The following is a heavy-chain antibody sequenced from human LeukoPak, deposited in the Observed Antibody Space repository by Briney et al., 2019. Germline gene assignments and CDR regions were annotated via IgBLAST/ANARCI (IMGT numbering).Heavy chain of an antibody. V-gene: IGHV1-69*05. CDR1: GYTLTELS. CDR2: IIPIFGTA. Sequence: SVKVSCKVSGYTLTELSMHWVRQAPGQGLEWMGGIIPIFGTANYAQKFQGRVTITTDESTSTAYMELSSLRSEDTAVYYCARDRYYDSSGYNHDYWGQGTLVTVSS. J-gene: IGHJ4*02. D-gene: IGHD3-22*01. CDR3: ARDRYYDSSGYNHDY.